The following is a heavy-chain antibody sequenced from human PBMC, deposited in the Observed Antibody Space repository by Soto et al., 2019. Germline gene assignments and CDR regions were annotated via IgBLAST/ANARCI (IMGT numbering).Heavy chain of an antibody. V-gene: IGHV4-34*01. Sequence: SETLSLTCAVYGGSFSGYYWNWIRQPPGKGLEWIGEINHSGSTNYNPSLKSRVTISVDTSKNQFSLKLSSVTAADTAVYYCARDLQYSRLFYGMDVWGQGTTVTVSS. D-gene: IGHD6-13*01. CDR1: GGSFSGYY. J-gene: IGHJ6*02. CDR3: ARDLQYSRLFYGMDV. CDR2: INHSGST.